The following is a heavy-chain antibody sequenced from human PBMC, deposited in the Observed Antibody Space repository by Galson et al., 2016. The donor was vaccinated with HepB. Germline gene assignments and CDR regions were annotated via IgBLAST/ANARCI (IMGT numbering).Heavy chain of an antibody. D-gene: IGHD2-2*01. CDR3: ARDMGYCSSTSCYVTAFDM. J-gene: IGHJ3*02. CDR1: GYSVTTYA. Sequence: SVKVSCKASGYSVTTYAMNWVRQAPGQGLEWMGWINTNTGKSTYAQAFTGRFVFSLDTSVSTTYLQISGLKAEDTAVYYCARDMGYCSSTSCYVTAFDMWGQGRMITVSA. V-gene: IGHV7-4-1*02. CDR2: INTNTGKS.